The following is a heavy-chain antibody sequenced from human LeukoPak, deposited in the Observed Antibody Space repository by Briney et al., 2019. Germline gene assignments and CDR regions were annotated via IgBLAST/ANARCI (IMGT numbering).Heavy chain of an antibody. D-gene: IGHD5-12*01. Sequence: ASVKVSCKASGYTFTNYGISWVRQAPGQGLEWMGWISAYNGNTNYAQKLQGRVTMTTDTSTTTAYMELRSLRSDDTAVYYCARMSGYSGYDSNDYWGQGTLVNVSS. J-gene: IGHJ4*02. CDR2: ISAYNGNT. CDR3: ARMSGYSGYDSNDY. CDR1: GYTFTNYG. V-gene: IGHV1-18*01.